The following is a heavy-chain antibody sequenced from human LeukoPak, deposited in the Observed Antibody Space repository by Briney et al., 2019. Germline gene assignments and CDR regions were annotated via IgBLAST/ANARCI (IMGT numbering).Heavy chain of an antibody. V-gene: IGHV1-18*01. J-gene: IGHJ4*02. CDR1: GYTFTSYG. CDR2: ISAYNGNT. D-gene: IGHD2-15*01. CDR3: ARDSRRVVVVAANPMGY. Sequence: GASVKLSCKASGYTFTSYGISWVRQAPGQGLEWMGWISAYNGNTNYAQKLHGRVTMTTDTSTSTARMELRSLRSDDPAVYYCARDSRRVVVVAANPMGYWGQGTLVTVSS.